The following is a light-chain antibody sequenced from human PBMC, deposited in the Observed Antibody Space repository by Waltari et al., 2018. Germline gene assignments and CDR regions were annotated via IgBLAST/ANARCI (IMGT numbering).Light chain of an antibody. Sequence: DIQMTQSPSSLSASVGDRVTITCRASQSISRHLNWYQQKPGKAPKLLIYAASSLQSGVPSRFSGSGSGTDFTLTISSLQPEDFATYYCQQSYSTTSTFGGGTKVEIK. CDR1: QSISRH. V-gene: IGKV1-39*01. J-gene: IGKJ4*01. CDR2: AAS. CDR3: QQSYSTTST.